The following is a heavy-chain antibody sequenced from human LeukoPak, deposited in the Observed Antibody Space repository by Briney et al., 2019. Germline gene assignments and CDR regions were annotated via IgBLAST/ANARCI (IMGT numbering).Heavy chain of an antibody. V-gene: IGHV3-23*01. D-gene: IGHD3-16*01. CDR3: ARASPMAFRGVTDY. J-gene: IGHJ4*02. CDR2: ISGSGGST. Sequence: PGGSLRLSCAASGFTFSSNAMSWVRQAPGKGLEWVSAISGSGGSTYYADSVKGRFTISRDNSKNTLYLQMNSLRAEDTAVYYCARASPMAFRGVTDYWGQGTLVTVSS. CDR1: GFTFSSNA.